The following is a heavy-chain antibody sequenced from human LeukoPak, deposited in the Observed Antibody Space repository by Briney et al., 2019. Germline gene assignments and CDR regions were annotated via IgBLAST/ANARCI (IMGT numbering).Heavy chain of an antibody. CDR2: INPNSGTT. CDR1: GYIFTSYF. CDR3: ARELPPSD. V-gene: IGHV1-46*01. D-gene: IGHD5-18*01. Sequence: ASVKVSCKTSGYIFTSYFIHWVRQAPGQGLEWMGKINPNSGTTNYAQKFQSRVTMTRDTSTSTVYMELSSLRSEDTAVYYCARELPPSDWGQGTLVTVSS. J-gene: IGHJ4*02.